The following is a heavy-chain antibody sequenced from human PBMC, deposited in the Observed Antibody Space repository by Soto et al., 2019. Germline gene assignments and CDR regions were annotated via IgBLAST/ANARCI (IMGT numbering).Heavy chain of an antibody. CDR3: ARDRSLIFAVPPYGMDV. Sequence: GGSLRLSCVFSGFTFSDHEINWVRQAPVKGPEWVSRISATGGTTSYADSVKGRFTISRDNARDSLYLHMNGLRAEDSAIYYCARDRSLIFAVPPYGMDVWGQGTTVTVSS. V-gene: IGHV3-48*03. CDR1: GFTFSDHE. J-gene: IGHJ6*02. CDR2: ISATGGTT. D-gene: IGHD3-3*01.